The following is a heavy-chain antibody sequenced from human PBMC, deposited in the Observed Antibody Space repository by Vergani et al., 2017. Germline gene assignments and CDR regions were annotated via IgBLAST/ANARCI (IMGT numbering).Heavy chain of an antibody. CDR1: GFTFSDYY. Sequence: QVQLVESGGGLVKPGGSLRLSCAASGFTFSDYYMSWIRQAPGKGLEWVSYISSSGSTIYYADSVKGRFTISRDNAKNSLYLQMNSLRAEDTAVYYCARKHISNYYDSSGYYYMGYYYYYMDVWGQGTAVTVS. V-gene: IGHV3-11*01. CDR2: ISSSGSTI. D-gene: IGHD3-22*01. CDR3: ARKHISNYYDSSGYYYMGYYYYYMDV. J-gene: IGHJ6*03.